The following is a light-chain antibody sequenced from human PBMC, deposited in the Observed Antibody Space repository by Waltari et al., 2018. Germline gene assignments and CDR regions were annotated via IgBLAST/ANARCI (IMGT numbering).Light chain of an antibody. CDR1: QSVGSY. Sequence: EIVLTQSPATLSLSPGERATLSCRASQSVGSYLAWYQQKPGQAPRLLIYDASNRATGIPARFSGSGSATVFTLTISSLEPEDFAVYYCQQRSNWPPTFGQGTRLEIK. CDR3: QQRSNWPPT. J-gene: IGKJ5*01. CDR2: DAS. V-gene: IGKV3-11*01.